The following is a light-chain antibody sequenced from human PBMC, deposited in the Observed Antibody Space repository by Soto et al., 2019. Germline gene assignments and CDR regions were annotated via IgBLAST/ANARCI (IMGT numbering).Light chain of an antibody. Sequence: EIVMTQSPATLSVSPGGRATLSCRASQSISYTLAWYQQKPGQAPRLLIHGASTRAPGFPARFSGSGSGTDFTLTISSLQSEDFAVYYCQQYNNWPWTFGQGTKVDIK. CDR3: QQYNNWPWT. V-gene: IGKV3-15*01. CDR1: QSISYT. J-gene: IGKJ1*01. CDR2: GAS.